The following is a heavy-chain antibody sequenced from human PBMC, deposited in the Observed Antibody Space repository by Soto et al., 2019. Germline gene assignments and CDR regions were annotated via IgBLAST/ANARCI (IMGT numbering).Heavy chain of an antibody. J-gene: IGHJ4*02. CDR2: IKRKTDGGTT. D-gene: IGHD1-26*01. Sequence: PGGSLRLSCAASGFTFSNAWMSWVRQAPGKGLEWVGRIKRKTDGGTTDYAAPVKGRFTISRDDSKNTLYLQMNSMKTEDTAVYYCTAQWEIQTYYFDXWGQGTLVTVSX. CDR1: GFTFSNAW. V-gene: IGHV3-15*01. CDR3: TAQWEIQTYYFDX.